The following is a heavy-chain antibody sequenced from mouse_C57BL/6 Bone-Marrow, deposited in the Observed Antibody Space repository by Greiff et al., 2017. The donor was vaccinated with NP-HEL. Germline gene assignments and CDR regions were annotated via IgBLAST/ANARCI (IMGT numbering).Heavy chain of an antibody. CDR3: AREHYYGSSSRYFDV. Sequence: VQLQESGPELVKPGASVKLSCKASGYTFTSYDINWVKQRPGQGLEWIGWIYPRDGSTKYNEKFKGKATLTVDTSSSTAYMELHSLTSEDSAVYFCAREHYYGSSSRYFDVWGTGTTVTVSS. CDR1: GYTFTSYD. J-gene: IGHJ1*03. CDR2: IYPRDGST. V-gene: IGHV1-85*01. D-gene: IGHD1-1*01.